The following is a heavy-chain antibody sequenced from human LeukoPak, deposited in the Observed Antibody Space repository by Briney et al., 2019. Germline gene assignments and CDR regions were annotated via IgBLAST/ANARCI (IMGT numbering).Heavy chain of an antibody. CDR3: ASDPIVVVPAAIPFDC. J-gene: IGHJ4*02. D-gene: IGHD2-2*02. Sequence: GSSVKVSCKASGYTFTSYDINWVRQATAQGLEWMGWMNPNSGNTGYAQKFQGRVTMTRYTSISTAYMELSSLRSEDTAVYYCASDPIVVVPAAIPFDCWGQGTLVTVSS. V-gene: IGHV1-8*01. CDR2: MNPNSGNT. CDR1: GYTFTSYD.